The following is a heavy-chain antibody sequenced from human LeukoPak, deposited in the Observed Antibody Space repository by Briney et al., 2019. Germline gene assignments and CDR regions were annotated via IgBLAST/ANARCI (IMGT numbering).Heavy chain of an antibody. Sequence: VASVKVSCKPTGYTFTAYYMHWVRQAPGQGLEWLGWIYPNSGATQYAQKFQGRITMTRDTSINTAYMELSSLRSDDTAIYYCVRFTVELGKNYWGQGTLVTVSS. V-gene: IGHV1-2*02. CDR1: GYTFTAYY. J-gene: IGHJ4*02. CDR2: IYPNSGAT. CDR3: VRFTVELGKNY. D-gene: IGHD7-27*01.